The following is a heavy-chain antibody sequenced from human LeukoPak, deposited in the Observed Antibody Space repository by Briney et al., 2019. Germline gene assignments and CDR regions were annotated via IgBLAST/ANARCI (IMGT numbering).Heavy chain of an antibody. CDR3: ARDLTTVTSGDY. J-gene: IGHJ4*02. CDR1: GSTFSSYA. Sequence: GGSLRLSCAASGSTFSSYAMSWVRQAPGNGLEWVSAISGSGGSTYYADSVKGRFTISRDNSKNTLYLQMNSLRAEDTAAYYCARDLTTVTSGDYWGQGTLVTVSS. V-gene: IGHV3-23*01. D-gene: IGHD4-17*01. CDR2: ISGSGGST.